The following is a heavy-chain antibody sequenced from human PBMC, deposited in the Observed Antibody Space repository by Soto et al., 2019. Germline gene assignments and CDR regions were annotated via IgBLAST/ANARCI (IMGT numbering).Heavy chain of an antibody. Sequence: QVQLVQSGAEVKKPGASVKVSCKSSGYTFSMSGISWVRQAPGQGLEWMGWISGHNGKTNYEQKFQDKVTMTTDTSTNMAYMELRSLRSDDTAGYNCAREGRRPCYYSGMDVWGQGTTVTVSS. CDR3: AREGRRPCYYSGMDV. V-gene: IGHV1-18*01. J-gene: IGHJ6*02. CDR1: GYTFSMSG. CDR2: ISGHNGKT.